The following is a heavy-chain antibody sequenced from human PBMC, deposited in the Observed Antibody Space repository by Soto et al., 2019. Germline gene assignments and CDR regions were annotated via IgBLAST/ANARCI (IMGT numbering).Heavy chain of an antibody. CDR1: GFTFSSYG. CDR3: VKDGSSGWPYYYVMDV. Sequence: QVQLVESGGGGVQPGRSLRLSCAASGFTFSSYGMHWVRQAPGKGLEWVAVISYDGRNKYYADSVKGRFTISRDNSKNTLYLQMSSLRPEDTAVYYCVKDGSSGWPYYYVMDVWGQGTTVTVSS. J-gene: IGHJ6*02. D-gene: IGHD6-19*01. CDR2: ISYDGRNK. V-gene: IGHV3-30*18.